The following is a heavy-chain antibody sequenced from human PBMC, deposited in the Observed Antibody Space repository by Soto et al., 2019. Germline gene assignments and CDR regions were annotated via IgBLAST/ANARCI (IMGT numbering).Heavy chain of an antibody. D-gene: IGHD3-10*01. V-gene: IGHV1-69*02. CDR2: IFPILGIA. Sequence: GAAGKVCSEECGSTFCDTKLSWGLPAPGQRNEWMGRIFPILGIANYAQKCQGRVTITADKSTSTAYMELSSLRSEDTAVYYCARGRPFDYYGSGSYLVPGYNYMDVWCQGTTGTRSS. CDR1: GSTFCDTK. CDR3: ARGRPFDYYGSGSYLVPGYNYMDV. J-gene: IGHJ6*03.